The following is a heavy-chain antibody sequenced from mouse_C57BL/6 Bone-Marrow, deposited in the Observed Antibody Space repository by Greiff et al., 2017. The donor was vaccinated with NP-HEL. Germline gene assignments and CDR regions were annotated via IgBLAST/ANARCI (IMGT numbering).Heavy chain of an antibody. CDR2: INPSTGGT. CDR1: GYSFTGYY. J-gene: IGHJ1*03. CDR3: ATATVVAKGGWYFDV. D-gene: IGHD1-1*01. Sequence: EVQLQQSGPELVKPGASVKISCKASGYSFTGYYMNWVKQSPEKSLEWIGEINPSTGGTTYNQKFKAKATLTVDKSSSTAYMQLKSLTSEDSAVYYCATATVVAKGGWYFDVWGTGTTVTVSS. V-gene: IGHV1-42*01.